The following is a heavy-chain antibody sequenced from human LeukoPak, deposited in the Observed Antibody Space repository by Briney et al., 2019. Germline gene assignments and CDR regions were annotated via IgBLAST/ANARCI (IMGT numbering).Heavy chain of an antibody. CDR3: ARGSPSDY. D-gene: IGHD6-6*01. Sequence: GGSLRLSCAASGFTFSSYSMNWVRQAPGKGLEWVSSMSSSSSYIYYADSVKGRFTISRDNAKNSLYLQMNSLRAEDTAVYYCARGSPSDYWGQGTLVTVSS. CDR1: GFTFSSYS. J-gene: IGHJ4*02. V-gene: IGHV3-21*01. CDR2: MSSSSSYI.